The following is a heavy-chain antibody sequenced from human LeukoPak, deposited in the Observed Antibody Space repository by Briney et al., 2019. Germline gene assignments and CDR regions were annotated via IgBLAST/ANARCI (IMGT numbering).Heavy chain of an antibody. CDR2: IYYSGST. V-gene: IGHV4-59*01. CDR1: GGSISSYY. D-gene: IGHD1-26*01. Sequence: SETLSLTCTVSGGSISSYYWSWIRQPPGKGLEWIGYIYYSGSTNYNPSLKSRVTISVDTSKNQFSLKQSSVTAADTAVYYCARDLRSGSYYRYYYYMDVWGKGTTVTVSS. J-gene: IGHJ6*03. CDR3: ARDLRSGSYYRYYYYMDV.